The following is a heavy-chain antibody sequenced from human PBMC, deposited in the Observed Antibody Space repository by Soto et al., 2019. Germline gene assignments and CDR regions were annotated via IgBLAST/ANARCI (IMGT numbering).Heavy chain of an antibody. Sequence: GESLKISCKGSGYSFTSYWISWVRQMPGKGLEWMGRIDPSDSYTNYSPSFQGHVTISADKSISTAYLQWSSLKASDTAMYYCARHLEAPIAAAGDFDYWGQGTLVTVSS. CDR3: ARHLEAPIAAAGDFDY. V-gene: IGHV5-10-1*01. J-gene: IGHJ4*02. CDR2: IDPSDSYT. CDR1: GYSFTSYW. D-gene: IGHD6-13*01.